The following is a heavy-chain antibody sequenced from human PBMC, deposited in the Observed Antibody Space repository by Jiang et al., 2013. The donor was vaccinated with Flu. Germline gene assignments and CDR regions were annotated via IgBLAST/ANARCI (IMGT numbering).Heavy chain of an antibody. J-gene: IGHJ4*02. Sequence: SQTLSLTCAISGDSVSSNSAAWNWIRQSPSRGLEWLGRTFYRSKWYNDYAVSVKGRVTINPDTSKNQFSLQLNSVTPEDTAVYFCARDIYNWNYEPYFDYWGQGTLVTVSS. CDR3: ARDIYNWNYEPYFDY. CDR1: GDSVSSNSAA. D-gene: IGHD1-7*01. V-gene: IGHV6-1*01. CDR2: TFYRSKWYN.